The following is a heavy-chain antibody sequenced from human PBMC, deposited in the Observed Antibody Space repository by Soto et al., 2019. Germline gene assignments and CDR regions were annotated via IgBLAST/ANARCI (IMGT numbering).Heavy chain of an antibody. Sequence: QVQLVQSGAEVKKPGSSVKVSCKASGGTFSSYAISWVRQAPGQGLEWMGGIIPIFGTANYAQKFQGRVTITADESTSTAYMELSSLRSEDTAVYYCARGFERELGSCSSTSCYPYYFDYWGQGTLVTVSS. CDR3: ARGFERELGSCSSTSCYPYYFDY. CDR1: GGTFSSYA. J-gene: IGHJ4*02. D-gene: IGHD2-2*01. CDR2: IIPIFGTA. V-gene: IGHV1-69*01.